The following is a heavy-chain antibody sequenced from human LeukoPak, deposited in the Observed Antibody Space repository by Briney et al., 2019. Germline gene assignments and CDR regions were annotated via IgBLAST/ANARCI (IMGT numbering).Heavy chain of an antibody. D-gene: IGHD3-10*01. CDR2: ISYDGSNK. CDR3: ASPVGFGDP. J-gene: IGHJ5*02. V-gene: IGHV3-30*04. CDR1: GFTFSSYA. Sequence: GGSLRLSCAASGFTFSSYAMHWVRQAPGKGLEWVAVISYDGSNKYYADSVKGRFTISRDNSKNTLYLQMNSLRAEDTAVYYCASPVGFGDPWGQGTLVTVSS.